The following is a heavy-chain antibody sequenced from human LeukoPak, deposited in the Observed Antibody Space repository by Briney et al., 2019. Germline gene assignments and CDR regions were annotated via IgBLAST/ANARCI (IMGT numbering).Heavy chain of an antibody. Sequence: SETLSLTCGVSGGSLSGYDWSWIRQAPGKGLEWIGDTDQNEITNYNPALKSRVTISVDMSKNHFSLTLNSVTAADTAVYYCATEWTDGGYVDYWGQGTLVTVSS. D-gene: IGHD5-18*01. CDR1: GGSLSGYD. V-gene: IGHV4-34*01. CDR3: ATEWTDGGYVDY. J-gene: IGHJ4*02. CDR2: TDQNEIT.